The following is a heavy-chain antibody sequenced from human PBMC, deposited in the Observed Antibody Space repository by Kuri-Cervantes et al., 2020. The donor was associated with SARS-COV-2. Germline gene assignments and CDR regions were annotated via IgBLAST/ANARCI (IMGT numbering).Heavy chain of an antibody. D-gene: IGHD3-3*01. Sequence: ESLKISCAASGFTVSSNYMSWVRQAPGKGLEWIGEINHSGSTNYNPSLKSRVTISVDTSKNQFSLKLSSVTAADTAVYYCAGGLHGEVIIFYWGQGTLVTVSS. J-gene: IGHJ4*02. CDR1: GFTVSSNY. CDR2: INHSGST. V-gene: IGHV4-34*08. CDR3: AGGLHGEVIIFY.